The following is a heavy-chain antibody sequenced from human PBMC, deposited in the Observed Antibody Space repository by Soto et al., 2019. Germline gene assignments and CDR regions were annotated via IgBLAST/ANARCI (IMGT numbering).Heavy chain of an antibody. V-gene: IGHV3-23*01. D-gene: IGHD6-25*01. CDR3: AKDEQRLGRAPLDY. J-gene: IGHJ4*02. CDR2: ISGSGGST. Sequence: GGSLRLSCAASGFTFSSYAMSWVRQAAGKGLEWVSAISGSGGSTYYADSVKGRFTISIDNSKNTLYLQMNSLRAEDTAVYYCAKDEQRLGRAPLDYWGQGTLVTVSS. CDR1: GFTFSSYA.